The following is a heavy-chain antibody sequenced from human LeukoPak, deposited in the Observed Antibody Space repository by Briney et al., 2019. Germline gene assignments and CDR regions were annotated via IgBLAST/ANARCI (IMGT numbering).Heavy chain of an antibody. Sequence: GGSLRLSCAASGFSFDDYAMHWVRQAPGKGLEWVSGITWNSGSIGYADSVKGRFTISRDNAKNSLYLQMNSLRAEDTAVYYCAELGITMIGGVWGKGTTVTISS. CDR1: GFSFDDYA. CDR3: AELGITMIGGV. J-gene: IGHJ6*04. D-gene: IGHD3-10*02. CDR2: ITWNSGSI. V-gene: IGHV3-9*01.